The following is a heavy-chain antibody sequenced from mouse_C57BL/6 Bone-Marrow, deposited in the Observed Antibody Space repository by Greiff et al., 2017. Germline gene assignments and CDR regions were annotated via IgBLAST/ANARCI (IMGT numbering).Heavy chain of an antibody. J-gene: IGHJ1*03. D-gene: IGHD3-2*02. CDR2: IDPEDGET. CDR1: GFNIQDYY. Sequence: DVQLQESGAELVKPGASVKLSCTASGFNIQDYYMHWVKQRPEQGLAWIGRIDPEDGETKYAPKFQGKATLTADTSSSTAYLQLSSLTSEDTAVYNWARSQLTNRYFDVWGTGNTGTVSS. V-gene: IGHV14-2*01. CDR3: ARSQLTNRYFDV.